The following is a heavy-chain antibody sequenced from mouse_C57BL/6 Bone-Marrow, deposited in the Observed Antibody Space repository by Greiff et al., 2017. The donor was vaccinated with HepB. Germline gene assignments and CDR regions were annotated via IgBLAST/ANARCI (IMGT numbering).Heavy chain of an antibody. V-gene: IGHV1-81*01. J-gene: IGHJ3*01. D-gene: IGHD2-3*01. CDR2: IYPRSGNT. CDR1: GYTFTSYG. CDR3: ARGGVWLLLFAY. Sequence: QVQLQQSGAELARPGASVKLSCKASGYTFTSYGISWVKQRTGQGLEWIGEIYPRSGNTYYNEKFKGKATLAADKSSSTAYMELRSLTSEDSAVYFCARGGVWLLLFAYWGQGTLVTVSA.